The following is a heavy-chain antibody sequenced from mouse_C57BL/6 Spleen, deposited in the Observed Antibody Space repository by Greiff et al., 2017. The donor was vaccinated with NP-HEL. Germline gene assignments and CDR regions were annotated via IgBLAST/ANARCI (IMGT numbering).Heavy chain of an antibody. J-gene: IGHJ4*01. Sequence: EVMLVESGGGLVKPGGSLKLSCAASGFTFSDYGMHWVRQAPEKGLEWVAYISSGSSTIYYADTVKGRFTISRDNAKNTLFLQMTSLRSEDTAMYYCASLITAVVANYYAMDYWGQGTSVTVSS. V-gene: IGHV5-17*01. CDR1: GFTFSDYG. D-gene: IGHD1-1*01. CDR3: ASLITAVVANYYAMDY. CDR2: ISSGSSTI.